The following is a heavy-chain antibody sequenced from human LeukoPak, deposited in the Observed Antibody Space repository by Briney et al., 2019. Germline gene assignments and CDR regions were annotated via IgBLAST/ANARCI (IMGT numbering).Heavy chain of an antibody. Sequence: ASVKVSCKASVYTFTGYYMHWLRQAPAQGLEWVGWINPNSGGTTYAKKFQGRVTMTRDTSISTAYMELSRLRSDDTAVYYCARVSYYDGSGCLVDQSDAFDIWGQGTMVTVSS. D-gene: IGHD3-22*01. J-gene: IGHJ3*02. V-gene: IGHV1-2*02. CDR2: INPNSGGT. CDR3: ARVSYYDGSGCLVDQSDAFDI. CDR1: VYTFTGYY.